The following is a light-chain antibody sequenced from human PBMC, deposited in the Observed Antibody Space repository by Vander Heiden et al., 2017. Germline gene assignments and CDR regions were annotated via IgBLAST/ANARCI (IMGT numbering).Light chain of an antibody. J-gene: IGLJ1*01. CDR2: DVT. V-gene: IGLV2-14*03. CDR3: SSYTTSSTQV. Sequence: QSALTQPASVSGSPGQSITISCAGTSSDAGNHHSVSWYQQHPGKAPKLVIYDVTNRPSGVSNRFSGAKSGNTASLTISGLQPEDEADYYCSSYTTSSTQVFGTGTKVTVL. CDR1: SSDAGNHHS.